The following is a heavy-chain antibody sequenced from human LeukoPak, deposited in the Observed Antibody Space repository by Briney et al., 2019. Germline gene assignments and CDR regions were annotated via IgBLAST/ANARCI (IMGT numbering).Heavy chain of an antibody. V-gene: IGHV4-31*03. CDR3: ARDRAAAAAFDY. CDR1: GGSISSGGYY. J-gene: IGHJ4*02. D-gene: IGHD6-13*01. CDR2: IYYSGST. Sequence: SETLSLTCTVSGGSISSGGYYWSWIRQHPGKGLEWIGYIYYSGSTYYNPSLKSRVTISVDTSKNQFSLKLSSVTAVDTAVYYCARDRAAAAAFDYWGQGTLVTVSS.